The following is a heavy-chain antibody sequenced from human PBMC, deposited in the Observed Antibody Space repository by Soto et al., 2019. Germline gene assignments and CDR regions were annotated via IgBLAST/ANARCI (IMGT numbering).Heavy chain of an antibody. CDR1: GYTFTSYY. D-gene: IGHD6-6*01. V-gene: IGHV1-46*01. Sequence: ASVKVSCKASGYTFTSYYMRWVRQAPGQGLEWMGIINPSGGSTSYAQKFQGRVTMTRDTSTSTVYMELSSLGSEDTAVYYCASEYSSSSGFHYYYGMDVWGQGTTVTVSS. J-gene: IGHJ6*02. CDR3: ASEYSSSSGFHYYYGMDV. CDR2: INPSGGST.